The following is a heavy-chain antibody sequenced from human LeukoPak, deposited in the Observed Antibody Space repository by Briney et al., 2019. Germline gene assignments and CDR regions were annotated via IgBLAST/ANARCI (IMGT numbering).Heavy chain of an antibody. CDR2: IYYSGST. D-gene: IGHD2-8*01. J-gene: IGHJ5*02. V-gene: IGHV4-39*01. CDR3: ARHGWTNGVWYTMNWFDP. Sequence: SETLSLTCTVSGGSISSSSHYWGWIRQPPGKGLEWIGSIYYSGSTYYNPSLKRRVTISVDTPKNQFSLKLSSVTAADTAVYYCARHGWTNGVWYTMNWFDPWGEGRLVSVSS. CDR1: GGSISSSSHY.